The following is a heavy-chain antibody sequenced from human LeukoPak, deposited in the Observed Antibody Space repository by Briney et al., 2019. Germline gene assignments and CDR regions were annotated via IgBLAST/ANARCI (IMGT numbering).Heavy chain of an antibody. CDR3: ARDGTPRYDSSGYYWYNWFDP. V-gene: IGHV4-59*01. D-gene: IGHD3-22*01. J-gene: IGHJ5*01. CDR1: GSSIRSYY. CDR2: IYDTGST. Sequence: PSETLSLTCTVSGSSIRSYYWSWIRQPPGKGLEWIGYIYDTGSTNYNPSLKSRVTISVDTSKNQFSLKVRSVTAADTAMYYCARDGTPRYDSSGYYWYNWFDPWGQGTLVTVSS.